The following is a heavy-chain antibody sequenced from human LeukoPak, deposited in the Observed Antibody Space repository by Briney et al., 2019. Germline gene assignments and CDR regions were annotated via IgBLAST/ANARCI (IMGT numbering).Heavy chain of an antibody. J-gene: IGHJ5*02. CDR2: ISYDGNNK. CDR1: GFTFSSFA. Sequence: GGSLRLSCAASGFTFSSFAMHWVRQAPGKGLEWVAVISYDGNNKYYADSVKGRFTISRDNSKNTLYLQVNSLRAEDTAIYYCAKDRMLRGNGWFDPWGQGTLVTVSS. V-gene: IGHV3-30*18. D-gene: IGHD3-10*01. CDR3: AKDRMLRGNGWFDP.